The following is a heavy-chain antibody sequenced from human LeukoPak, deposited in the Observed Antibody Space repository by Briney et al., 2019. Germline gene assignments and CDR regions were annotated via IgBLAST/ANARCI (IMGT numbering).Heavy chain of an antibody. CDR3: ARLPDP. Sequence: SETLSLTCTVSGDSISTSGYYWGWIRQPPGKGPEWIGSIYYSGSTYYNPSLKSRVTVSADTSKNQFSLRLSSVTAADTAVYYCARLPDPWGQGTLVTVSS. V-gene: IGHV4-39*01. CDR2: IYYSGST. J-gene: IGHJ5*02. CDR1: GDSISTSGYY.